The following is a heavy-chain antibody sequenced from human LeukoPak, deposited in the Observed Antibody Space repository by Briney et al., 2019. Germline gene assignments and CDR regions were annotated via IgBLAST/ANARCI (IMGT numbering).Heavy chain of an antibody. J-gene: IGHJ6*03. Sequence: SETLSLTCTVSGGSISSSSYYWGWIRQPPGKGLEWIGNIYYSGSTSYNPSLKSRVTISVDTSKNQFSLKLSSVTAADTAVYYCASVNFDWSNYYYYMDVWGKGTTVTISS. D-gene: IGHD3-9*01. CDR2: IYYSGST. V-gene: IGHV4-39*07. CDR1: GGSISSSSYY. CDR3: ASVNFDWSNYYYYMDV.